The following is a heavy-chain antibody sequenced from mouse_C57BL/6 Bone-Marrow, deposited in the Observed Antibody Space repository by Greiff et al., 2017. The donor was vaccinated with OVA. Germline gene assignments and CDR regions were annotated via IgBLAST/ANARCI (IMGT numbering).Heavy chain of an antibody. J-gene: IGHJ3*01. V-gene: IGHV5-15*01. CDR1: GFTFSDYG. CDR2: ISNLAYSI. D-gene: IGHD2-3*01. Sequence: DVKLQESGGGLVQPGGSLKLSCAASGFTFSDYGMAWVRQAPRKGPEWVAFISNLAYSIYYADTVTGRFTISRENAKNTLYLEMSSLRSEDTAMYYCARHGYYPFAYWGQGTLVTVSA. CDR3: ARHGYYPFAY.